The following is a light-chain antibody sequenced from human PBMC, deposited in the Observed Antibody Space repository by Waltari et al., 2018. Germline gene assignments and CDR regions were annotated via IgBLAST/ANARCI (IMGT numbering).Light chain of an antibody. CDR1: TGTVPSSSY. Sequence: QAVVTQEPSLTVSPGGTVTPTCASSTGTVPSSSYPNWFQKRSGATPRSLIYNTDNKHPWTPARFSGSLLGGKAALTVSGVQPEDEADYYCLFYYSGIWVFGGGTKLTVL. J-gene: IGLJ3*02. CDR3: LFYYSGIWV. CDR2: NTD. V-gene: IGLV7-43*01.